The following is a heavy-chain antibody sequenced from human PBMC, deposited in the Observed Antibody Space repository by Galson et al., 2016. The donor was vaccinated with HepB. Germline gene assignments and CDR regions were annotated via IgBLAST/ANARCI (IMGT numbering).Heavy chain of an antibody. D-gene: IGHD3-16*01. CDR3: ARDEHGSSGKTWGNDYFDS. J-gene: IGHJ4*02. V-gene: IGHV3-7*01. Sequence: SLRLSCAASGFTFSSYWMSWVRQAPGKGLEWVANIKQDGSEKHYVDSVKGRFTISRDNAKNSLYLQMNSLRAEDTAVYYCARDEHGSSGKTWGNDYFDSWGQGTLVTVSS. CDR1: GFTFSSYW. CDR2: IKQDGSEK.